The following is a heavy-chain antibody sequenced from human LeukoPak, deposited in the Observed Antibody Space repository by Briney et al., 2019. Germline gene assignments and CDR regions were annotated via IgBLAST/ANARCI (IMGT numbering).Heavy chain of an antibody. Sequence: GGSLRLSCAASGVTVSSNYISWVRQAPGKGLEWISVIFTGSKTYYADSVKGRFTLSRDNSKNTVYLEMNSLRAEDTAVYYCARQAGAGFDFWRSYPEGYFDYWGQGTLVTVSS. CDR1: GVTVSSNY. CDR2: IFTGSKT. J-gene: IGHJ4*02. D-gene: IGHD3-3*01. CDR3: ARQAGAGFDFWRSYPEGYFDY. V-gene: IGHV3-53*01.